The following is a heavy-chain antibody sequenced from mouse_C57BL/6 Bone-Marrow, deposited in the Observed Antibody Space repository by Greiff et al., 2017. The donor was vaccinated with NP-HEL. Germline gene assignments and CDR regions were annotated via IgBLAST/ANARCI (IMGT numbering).Heavy chain of an antibody. D-gene: IGHD2-4*01. CDR2: IYPGSGST. Sequence: QVQLQQPGAELVKPGASVKMSCKASGYTFTSYWITWVKQRPGQGLEWIGDIYPGSGSTNYNEKFKSKATLTVDTSSSTAYMQLSSLTSEDSAVYYCARWMGLRRPWFAYWGQGTLVTVSA. CDR1: GYTFTSYW. J-gene: IGHJ3*01. CDR3: ARWMGLRRPWFAY. V-gene: IGHV1-55*01.